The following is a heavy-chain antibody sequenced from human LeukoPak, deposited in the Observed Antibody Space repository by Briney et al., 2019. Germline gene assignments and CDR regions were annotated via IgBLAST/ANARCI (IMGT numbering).Heavy chain of an antibody. J-gene: IGHJ4*02. V-gene: IGHV3-48*02. D-gene: IGHD6-19*01. CDR3: ARGWLTNTFDY. CDR2: ISGSGSTI. CDR1: GFTLSSYS. Sequence: GGSLRLSCAASGFTLSSYSMDWVRQAPGKGLEWVSYISGSGSTIYYADSVKGRFTISRDNAQSSLYLQMSSLRDEDTAVYYCARGWLTNTFDYWGQGTLVTVSS.